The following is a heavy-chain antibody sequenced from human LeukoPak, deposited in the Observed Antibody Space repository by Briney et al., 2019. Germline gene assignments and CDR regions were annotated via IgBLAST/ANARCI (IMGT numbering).Heavy chain of an antibody. CDR3: ARVIAVAGGVPPRYFDY. V-gene: IGHV4-59*01. CDR2: IYYSGST. J-gene: IGHJ4*02. CDR1: GGSISSYY. Sequence: PSETLSLTCTVSGGSISSYYWSWIRQPPGKGLEWIGYIYYSGSTNYNPSLKSRVTISVDTSKNQFSLKLSSVTAADTAVYYCARVIAVAGGVPPRYFDYWGQGTLVTASS. D-gene: IGHD6-19*01.